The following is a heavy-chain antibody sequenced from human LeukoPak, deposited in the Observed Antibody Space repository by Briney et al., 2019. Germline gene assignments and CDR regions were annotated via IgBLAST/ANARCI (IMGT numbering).Heavy chain of an antibody. Sequence: SGGSLRLSCAASRFTFKKYAMHWVRQAPGKGLEYVSAINSNGGRTYYADSVKGRFTISRDNSKNTLFLQMSSLRVEDTAVYYCVKDLYYDNSGYYSGAFDYWGQGTLVTVSS. D-gene: IGHD3-22*01. CDR2: INSNGGRT. CDR1: RFTFKKYA. V-gene: IGHV3-64D*06. CDR3: VKDLYYDNSGYYSGAFDY. J-gene: IGHJ4*02.